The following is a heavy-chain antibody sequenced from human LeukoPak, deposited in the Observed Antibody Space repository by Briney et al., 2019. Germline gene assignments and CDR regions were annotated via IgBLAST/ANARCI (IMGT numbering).Heavy chain of an antibody. D-gene: IGHD3-16*01. V-gene: IGHV3-48*01. CDR2: ISSSSTTI. CDR3: ARGDSGGMDY. CDR1: GFTFGSYN. J-gene: IGHJ4*02. Sequence: PGGSLRLSCAASGFTFGSYNMNWVRQAPGKGLEWVSYISSSSTTIFYADSVKGRFTISRDNANNSLYLQMNSLRAEDTTVYYCARGDSGGMDYWGQGTLVTVSS.